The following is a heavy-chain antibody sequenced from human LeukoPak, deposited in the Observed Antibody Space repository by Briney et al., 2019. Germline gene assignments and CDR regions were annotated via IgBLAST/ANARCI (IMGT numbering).Heavy chain of an antibody. J-gene: IGHJ4*02. D-gene: IGHD1-26*01. CDR3: ARARGATGGGYYFDY. V-gene: IGHV1-46*03. Sequence: ASVKVSCKASGYTFTSYYMHWVRQAPGQGLEWMGRINPSGGSTSYAQKFQGRVTMTRDTSTSTVNMELTSLRPEEPPVNNCARARGATGGGYYFDYWGQGTLVTVSS. CDR1: GYTFTSYY. CDR2: INPSGGST.